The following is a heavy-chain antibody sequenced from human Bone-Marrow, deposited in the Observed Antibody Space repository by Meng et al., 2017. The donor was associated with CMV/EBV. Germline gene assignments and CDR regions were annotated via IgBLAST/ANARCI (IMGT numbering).Heavy chain of an antibody. CDR1: GFDFNNFD. CDR3: AVGYGRFVD. J-gene: IGHJ4*01. V-gene: IGHV3-30*02. Sequence: GESLKISCTASGFDFNNFDMHWVRQAPGKGLEWVTSIRYDGTNEYYVDSVKGPFTISRDNTNTSLYLQMSSLRAEDSAIYYCAVGYGRFVDWGQGTLVTVSS. D-gene: IGHD2-15*01. CDR2: IRYDGTNE.